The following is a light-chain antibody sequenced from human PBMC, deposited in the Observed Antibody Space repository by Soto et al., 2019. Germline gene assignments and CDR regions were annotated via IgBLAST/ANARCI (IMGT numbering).Light chain of an antibody. V-gene: IGLV2-14*01. Sequence: QSVLTQPASVSGSPGQSITISCTGTSSDIGNYDFVSWYQQVPGTAPKAMIYEVSSRPSGVSTRFSGSKSGNTASLTISGLQAEDESYYYCSSYTTSNSFILFGGGTKLTVL. J-gene: IGLJ2*01. CDR1: SSDIGNYDF. CDR2: EVS. CDR3: SSYTTSNSFIL.